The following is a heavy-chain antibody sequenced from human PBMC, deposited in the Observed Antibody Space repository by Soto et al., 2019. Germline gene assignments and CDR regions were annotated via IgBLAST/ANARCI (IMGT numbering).Heavy chain of an antibody. V-gene: IGHV4-39*02. CDR1: GGSISSSSYF. J-gene: IGHJ5*02. CDR2: IYYSGST. D-gene: IGHD2-8*01. Sequence: PSETLSLTCTVSGGSISSSSYFWGWIRQPPGKGLEWIGSIYYSGSTYYTPSLKSRVTISVDTSKNQFSLKLSSVTAADTAVYYCARDPGYCTNGVCYTGSSWFDPWGQGTLVTVSS. CDR3: ARDPGYCTNGVCYTGSSWFDP.